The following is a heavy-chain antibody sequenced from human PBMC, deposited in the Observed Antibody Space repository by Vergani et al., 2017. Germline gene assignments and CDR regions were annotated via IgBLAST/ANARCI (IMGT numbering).Heavy chain of an antibody. J-gene: IGHJ5*02. CDR3: ARAPGRGWSGGSCYSSFRWFDP. D-gene: IGHD2-15*01. V-gene: IGHV1-8*01. Sequence: QVQLVQSGAEVKTPGASVKVSCWASGYTFIEYDIDWVRQAAGQGLEWMGWMNPRSGNSGFAQKFQGRVTMTRDTSISTAYMELNSLTSEDTAVYYWARAPGRGWSGGSCYSSFRWFDPWGQGTLVTVFS. CDR2: MNPRSGNS. CDR1: GYTFIEYD.